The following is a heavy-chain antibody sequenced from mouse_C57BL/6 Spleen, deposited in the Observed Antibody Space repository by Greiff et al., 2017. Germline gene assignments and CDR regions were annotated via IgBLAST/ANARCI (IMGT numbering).Heavy chain of an antibody. D-gene: IGHD2-2*01. Sequence: EVQLQQSGPELVKPGASVKISCKASGYTFTDYYMNWVKQSHGKSLEWIGDINPNNGGTSYKQKFKGKATLTVDKSSSTAYMELRSLTAEDSAGYYCARPNFMVKDAMDYWGQGTSVTCSS. V-gene: IGHV1-26*01. CDR1: GYTFTDYY. J-gene: IGHJ4*01. CDR3: ARPNFMVKDAMDY. CDR2: INPNNGGT.